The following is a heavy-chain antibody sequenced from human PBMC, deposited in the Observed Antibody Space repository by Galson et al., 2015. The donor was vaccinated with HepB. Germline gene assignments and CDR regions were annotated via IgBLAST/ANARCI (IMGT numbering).Heavy chain of an antibody. CDR3: ARHPTPYDSSGYYFLN. Sequence: QSGAEVKKPGESLKISCKGSGYSFTSYWIGWVRQMPGKGLEWMGIIYPGDSDTRYSPSFQGQVTISADKSISTAYLQWSSLKASDTAMYYCARHPTPYDSSGYYFLNWGQGTLVTVSS. D-gene: IGHD3-22*01. J-gene: IGHJ4*02. CDR1: GYSFTSYW. CDR2: IYPGDSDT. V-gene: IGHV5-51*01.